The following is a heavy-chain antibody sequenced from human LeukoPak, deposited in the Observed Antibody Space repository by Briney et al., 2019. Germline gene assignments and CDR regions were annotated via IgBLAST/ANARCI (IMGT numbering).Heavy chain of an antibody. J-gene: IGHJ5*02. D-gene: IGHD6-13*01. CDR1: GYTFTGYY. CDR3: ARGVAEAVNWFDP. V-gene: IGHV1-2*02. CDR2: INPNSGGT. Sequence: ASVKVSCKASGYTFTGYYMHWVRQAPGQGLEWMGWINPNSGGTNYAQKFQGRVTMTRVTSISTAYMELSRLTSDDTAVYYCARGVAEAVNWFDPWGQGTLVTVSS.